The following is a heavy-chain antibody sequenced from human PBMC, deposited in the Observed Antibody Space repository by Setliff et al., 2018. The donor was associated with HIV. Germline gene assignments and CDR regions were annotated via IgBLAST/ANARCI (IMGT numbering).Heavy chain of an antibody. J-gene: IGHJ6*02. Sequence: SETLSLTCPVSGYSISSGYYWGWIRQPPGRGLEWIGAIHHSGNTYYNPSLKSRVTISVDTSKNLFSLKVNSVTAADTAVCYCARHDITLVRGLVWGQGTTVTVSS. CDR2: IHHSGNT. D-gene: IGHD3-10*01. CDR3: ARHDITLVRGLV. V-gene: IGHV4-38-2*01. CDR1: GYSISSGYY.